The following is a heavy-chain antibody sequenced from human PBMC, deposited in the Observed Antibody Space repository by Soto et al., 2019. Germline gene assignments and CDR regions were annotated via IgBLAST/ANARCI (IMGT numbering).Heavy chain of an antibody. J-gene: IGHJ4*02. CDR1: GYSFPSYW. D-gene: IGHD3-9*01. CDR2: INPSDSYI. Sequence: GASLKISCKGSGYSFPSYWITWYRQMTGKGLEWMGRINPSDSYINYSPSFQGQVTISADKSISTAYLQWSSLKASDTAMYYCARHYYDVLTGSPSEYYFDSWGQGTLVTVSS. V-gene: IGHV5-10-1*01. CDR3: ARHYYDVLTGSPSEYYFDS.